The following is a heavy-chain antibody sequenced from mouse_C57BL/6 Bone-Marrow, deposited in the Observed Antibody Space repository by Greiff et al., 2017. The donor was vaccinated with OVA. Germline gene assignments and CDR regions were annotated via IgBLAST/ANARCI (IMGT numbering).Heavy chain of an antibody. J-gene: IGHJ4*01. CDR1: GFSLTSYG. CDR3: AKNDGYYIYYAMDY. Sequence: VQLQESGPGLVQPSQSLSITCTVSGFSLTSYGVHWVRQSPGKGLEWLGVIWRGGSTDYNAAFMSRLSITKDNSKSQVFFKMNSLQADDTAIYYCAKNDGYYIYYAMDYWGQGTSVTVSS. V-gene: IGHV2-5*01. CDR2: IWRGGST. D-gene: IGHD2-3*01.